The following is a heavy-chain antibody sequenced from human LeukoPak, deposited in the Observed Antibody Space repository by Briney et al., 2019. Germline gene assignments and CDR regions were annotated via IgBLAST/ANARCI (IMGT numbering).Heavy chain of an antibody. CDR2: ISYDGSNK. CDR1: GFTFSSYA. D-gene: IGHD2-2*01. V-gene: IGHV3-30-3*01. Sequence: PGGSLRLSCAASGFTFSSYAMHWVRQAPGKGLEWVAVISYDGSNKYYADSVKGRFTISRDNSKNTLYLQMNSLRAEDTAAYYCARDIVVAKYYYYGMDVWGQGTTVTVSS. J-gene: IGHJ6*02. CDR3: ARDIVVAKYYYYGMDV.